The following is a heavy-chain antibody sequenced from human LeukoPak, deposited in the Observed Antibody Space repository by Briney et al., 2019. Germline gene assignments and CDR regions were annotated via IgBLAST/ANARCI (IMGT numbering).Heavy chain of an antibody. J-gene: IGHJ3*02. D-gene: IGHD2-15*01. CDR1: GFTFSSYS. CDR3: ARDMAPRGYCSGGSCFPGAFDI. CDR2: ISSSSSYI. V-gene: IGHV3-21*01. Sequence: GGSLRLSCAASGFTFSSYSTNWVRQAPGKGLEWVSSISSSSSYIYYADSVKGRFTISRDNAKNSLYLQMNSLRAEDTAVYYCARDMAPRGYCSGGSCFPGAFDIWGQGTMVTVSS.